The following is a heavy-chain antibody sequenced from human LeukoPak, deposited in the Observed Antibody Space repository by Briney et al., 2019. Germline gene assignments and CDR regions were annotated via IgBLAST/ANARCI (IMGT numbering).Heavy chain of an antibody. Sequence: SETLSLTCTVPGGSISNHFRTSMRQPPGQGLEWIGYISYSGSSNYNPSLRRRVTISIDTTNNHISLRLSPVTAADTAVYYCARDPTRGTKGFHIWGLGTMVTVSP. CDR1: GGSISNHF. J-gene: IGHJ3*02. CDR3: ARDPTRGTKGFHI. CDR2: ISYSGSS. D-gene: IGHD4-17*01. V-gene: IGHV4-59*11.